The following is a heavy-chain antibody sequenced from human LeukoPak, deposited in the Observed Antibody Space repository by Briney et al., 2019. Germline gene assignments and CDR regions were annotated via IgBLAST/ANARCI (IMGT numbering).Heavy chain of an antibody. J-gene: IGHJ4*02. Sequence: SETLSLTCTVSGGSISSGGYYWSWIRQHPGKGLEWIGYIYYSGSTYYNPSLKSRVTISVDTSKNQFSLKLSSVTAADTAVYYCARHRDYYDSSGYYYFDYWGQGTLVTVSS. D-gene: IGHD3-22*01. CDR1: GGSISSGGYY. V-gene: IGHV4-31*03. CDR3: ARHRDYYDSSGYYYFDY. CDR2: IYYSGST.